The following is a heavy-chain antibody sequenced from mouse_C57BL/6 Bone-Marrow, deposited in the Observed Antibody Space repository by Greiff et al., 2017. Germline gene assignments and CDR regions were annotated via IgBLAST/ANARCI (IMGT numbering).Heavy chain of an antibody. CDR2: INPSNGGT. J-gene: IGHJ1*03. D-gene: IGHD2-3*01. Sequence: QVQLQQPGTELVKPGASVKLSCKASGYTFTSYWMHWVKQRPGQGLEWIGNINPSNGGTNYNEKFKSKATLTVDKSSSTAYMQLSSLTSEDSAVYYWARSGGWLLRWYLDVWGTGTTVTVAS. CDR1: GYTFTSYW. CDR3: ARSGGWLLRWYLDV. V-gene: IGHV1-53*01.